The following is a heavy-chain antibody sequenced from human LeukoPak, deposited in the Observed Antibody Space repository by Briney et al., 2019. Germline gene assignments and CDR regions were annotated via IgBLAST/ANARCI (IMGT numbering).Heavy chain of an antibody. J-gene: IGHJ4*02. CDR3: TSPSCSSTSCYDYYFDY. V-gene: IGHV3-15*01. D-gene: IGHD2-2*01. CDR2: IKSKTDGGTT. CDR1: GFTFSNAW. Sequence: GGSLRLSCAASGFTFSNAWMSWVRQAPGNGLEWVGRIKSKTDGGTTDYAAPVKGRFTISRDDSKNTLYLQMNSLKTEDTAVYYCTSPSCSSTSCYDYYFDYWGQGTLVTVSS.